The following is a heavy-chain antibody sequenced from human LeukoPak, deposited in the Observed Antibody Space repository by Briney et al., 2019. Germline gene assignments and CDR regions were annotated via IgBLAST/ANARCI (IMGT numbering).Heavy chain of an antibody. Sequence: SETLSLTCTVSGGSISSGGYYWSWIRQHPGKGLEWIGYIYYSGSTYYNPSLKSRVTISVDTSKNQFSLKLSPVTAADTAVYYCARDGPGSSSWYWFDPWGQGTLVTVSS. CDR3: ARDGPGSSSWYWFDP. D-gene: IGHD6-13*01. J-gene: IGHJ5*02. CDR1: GGSISSGGYY. V-gene: IGHV4-31*03. CDR2: IYYSGST.